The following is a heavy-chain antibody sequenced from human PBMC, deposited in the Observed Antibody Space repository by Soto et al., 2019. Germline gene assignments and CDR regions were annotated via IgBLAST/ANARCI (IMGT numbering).Heavy chain of an antibody. J-gene: IGHJ5*02. CDR2: ISSGGNFI. CDR3: ARTIIAFGEVIAPHWFDP. Sequence: GSLRLSCLVSGFTFSDYCMNLVLQAPGRGLEWVASISSGGNFIYYADSVRGRFTISRDNAENSLYLQMNSLGVEDTATYYCARTIIAFGEVIAPHWFDPWGQGTQVTVSS. D-gene: IGHD3-16*02. V-gene: IGHV3-21*06. CDR1: GFTFSDYC.